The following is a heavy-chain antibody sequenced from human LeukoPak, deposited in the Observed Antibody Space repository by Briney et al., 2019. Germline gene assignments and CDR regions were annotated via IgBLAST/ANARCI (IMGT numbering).Heavy chain of an antibody. CDR2: IIPIFGTA. J-gene: IGHJ4*02. V-gene: IGHV1-69*13. CDR1: GGTFSSYA. D-gene: IGHD4-11*01. CDR3: AREMTTVTRAQTFDY. Sequence: SVKVSCKASGGTFSSYAISWVRQAPGQGLEWMGGIIPIFGTANYAQKFQGRVTITADESTSTAYMELSSLRSEDTAVYYCAREMTTVTRAQTFDYWGQGTLVTVSS.